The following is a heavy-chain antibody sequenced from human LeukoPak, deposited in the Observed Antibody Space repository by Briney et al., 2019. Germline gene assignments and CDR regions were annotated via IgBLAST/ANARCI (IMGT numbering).Heavy chain of an antibody. V-gene: IGHV4-38-2*02. D-gene: IGHD4-23*01. CDR3: ARDKLPQERGDAFDI. Sequence: SETLSLTCTVSGYSISTGYYWGWIRQPPGKGLEWIGSIYHSGNTYYNPSLQSRVTISVDTSKNQFSLKLSSVTAADTAVYYCARDKLPQERGDAFDIWGQGTMVTVSS. CDR2: IYHSGNT. CDR1: GYSISTGYY. J-gene: IGHJ3*02.